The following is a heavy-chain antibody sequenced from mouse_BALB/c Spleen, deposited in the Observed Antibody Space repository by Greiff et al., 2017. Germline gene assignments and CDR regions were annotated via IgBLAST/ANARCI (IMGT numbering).Heavy chain of an antibody. CDR3: ARRNPERAMDY. CDR1: GYSITSDYA. Sequence: EVKLVESGPGLVKPSQSLSLTCTVTGYSITSDYAWNWIRQFPGNKLEWMGYISYSGSTSYNPSLKSRISITRDTSKNQFFLQLNSVTTEDTATYYCARRNPERAMDYWGQGTSVTVSS. V-gene: IGHV3-2*02. CDR2: ISYSGST. J-gene: IGHJ4*01.